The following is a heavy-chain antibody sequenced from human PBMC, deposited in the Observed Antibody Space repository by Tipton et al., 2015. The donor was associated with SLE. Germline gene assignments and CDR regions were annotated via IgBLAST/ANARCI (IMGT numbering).Heavy chain of an antibody. Sequence: TLSLTCTVSGGSISSYYWSWIRQPPGKGLEWIGYIYYSGSTNYSPSLKSRVTISVDTSKNQFSLKLTSVTAADTAVYYCARGGVARFDYWGQGTLVTVSS. CDR1: GGSISSYY. CDR3: ARGGVARFDY. J-gene: IGHJ4*02. CDR2: IYYSGST. V-gene: IGHV4-59*01. D-gene: IGHD5-12*01.